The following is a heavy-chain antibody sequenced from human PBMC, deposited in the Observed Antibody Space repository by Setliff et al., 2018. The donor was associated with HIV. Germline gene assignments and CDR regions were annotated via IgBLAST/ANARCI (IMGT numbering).Heavy chain of an antibody. J-gene: IGHJ3*02. CDR3: ARVYYFDSSGYYQRGDVFDI. D-gene: IGHD3-22*01. Sequence: SETLSLTCTVSGGSMSSSSYYWGWIRQTPDKGLEWIGIIYYSGATYYNPSLTSRVTISVDTSRNQFSLKLTSVTAADTAMYHCARVYYFDSSGYYQRGDVFDIWGQGTMVTVSS. CDR1: GGSMSSSSYY. CDR2: IYYSGAT. V-gene: IGHV4-39*07.